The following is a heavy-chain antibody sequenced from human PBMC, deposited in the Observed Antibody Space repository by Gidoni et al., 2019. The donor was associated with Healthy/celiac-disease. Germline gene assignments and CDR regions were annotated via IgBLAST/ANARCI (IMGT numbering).Heavy chain of an antibody. V-gene: IGHV4-39*07. Sequence: QLQLQESGPGLVKPSETLSLSCTVSVGSISSRSYYWGWIRQPPGKGLEWIGSIYYSGSTYYNPSLKSRVTISVDTSKNQFSLKLSSVTAADTAVYYCARDLLFCGGDCYSVDYWGQGTLVTVSS. CDR2: IYYSGST. CDR3: ARDLLFCGGDCYSVDY. J-gene: IGHJ4*02. CDR1: VGSISSRSYY. D-gene: IGHD2-21*02.